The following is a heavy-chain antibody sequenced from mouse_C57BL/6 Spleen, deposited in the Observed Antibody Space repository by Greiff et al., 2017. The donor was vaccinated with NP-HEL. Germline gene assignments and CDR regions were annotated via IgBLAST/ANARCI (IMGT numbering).Heavy chain of an antibody. Sequence: EVKLVESGGGLVKPGGSLKLSCAASGFTFSSYTMSWVRQTPEKRLEWVATISGGGGNTYYPDSVKGRFTLSRDNAKHTLSLPMSSLRSEDTAWYYCASHYYGSSDWYFGVWGTGTTVTVSS. CDR2: ISGGGGNT. V-gene: IGHV5-9*01. CDR1: GFTFSSYT. D-gene: IGHD1-1*01. CDR3: ASHYYGSSDWYFGV. J-gene: IGHJ1*03.